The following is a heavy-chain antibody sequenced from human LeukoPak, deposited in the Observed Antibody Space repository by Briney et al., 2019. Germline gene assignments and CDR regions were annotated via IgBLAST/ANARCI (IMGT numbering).Heavy chain of an antibody. CDR1: GYTFTSYG. J-gene: IGHJ3*02. CDR2: ISAYNGNT. V-gene: IGHV1-18*01. D-gene: IGHD6-19*01. CDR3: ARRYSSGPSDAFDI. Sequence: ASVKVSCKASGYTFTSYGISWVRQAPGQGLEWMGWISAYNGNTKYAQKLQGRVTMTTDTSTSTAYMELRSLRSDDTAVYYCARRYSSGPSDAFDIWGQGTMVTVSS.